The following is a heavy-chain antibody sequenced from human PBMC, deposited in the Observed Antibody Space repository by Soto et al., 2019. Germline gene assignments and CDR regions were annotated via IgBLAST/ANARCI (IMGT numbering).Heavy chain of an antibody. J-gene: IGHJ4*02. CDR3: ARRKYSGYDSHYYFDY. CDR1: GDSISPYY. V-gene: IGHV4-59*08. CDR2: IYYIGST. D-gene: IGHD5-12*01. Sequence: SETLSLTCTVSGDSISPYYWSWIRQPPGKGLEWIGYIYYIGSTNYNPSLKSRVTISVDTSKNQFSLKLSSVTAADTAVYYCARRKYSGYDSHYYFDYWGQGTLVTVSS.